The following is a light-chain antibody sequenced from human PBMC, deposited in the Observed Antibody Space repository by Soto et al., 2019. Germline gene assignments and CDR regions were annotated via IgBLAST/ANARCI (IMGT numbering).Light chain of an antibody. CDR2: GAS. V-gene: IGKV3-15*01. CDR1: QSVINN. Sequence: EILMTQSPATLSVSPGESATLSCRASQSVINNLAWYQQKPGQAPRLLIYGASTRATGIPARFSGSGSGTEFTLTISSLQSEDSAVYYCQQYNNWPPLTFGGGTKVDIK. J-gene: IGKJ4*01. CDR3: QQYNNWPPLT.